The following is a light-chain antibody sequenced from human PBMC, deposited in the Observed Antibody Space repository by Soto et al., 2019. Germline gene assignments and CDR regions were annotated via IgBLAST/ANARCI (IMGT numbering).Light chain of an antibody. CDR3: GADHGSGSNFVYV. J-gene: IGLJ7*01. Sequence: QLVLTQPPSASASLGASVTLSCTLSSGYSNYKVDWYQQRPGKGPRFVMRVSTGGIVGSKGDGIPDRFSVLGSGLNRYLTIKNIQEEDESDYHCGADHGSGSNFVYVFGGGTQLTVL. V-gene: IGLV9-49*01. CDR1: SGYSNYK. CDR2: VSTGGIVG.